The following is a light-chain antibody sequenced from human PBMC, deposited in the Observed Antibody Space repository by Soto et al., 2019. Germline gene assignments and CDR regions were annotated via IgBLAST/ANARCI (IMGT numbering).Light chain of an antibody. CDR2: EVA. V-gene: IGLV2-8*01. J-gene: IGLJ2*01. Sequence: QSALTQPPSASGSPGQSVTISCTGTSSDVGGYDLVSWYQQRPGKAPKLILYEVAKRPSGVPARFSGSKSGNTASLTVSGLQADDESDYYCSSFAGNNNLFGGGTKLTVL. CDR3: SSFAGNNNL. CDR1: SSDVGGYDL.